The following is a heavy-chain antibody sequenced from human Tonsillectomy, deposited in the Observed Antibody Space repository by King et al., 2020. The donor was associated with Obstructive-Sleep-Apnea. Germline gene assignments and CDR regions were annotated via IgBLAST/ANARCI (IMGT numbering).Heavy chain of an antibody. D-gene: IGHD3-3*01. V-gene: IGHV4-30-4*01. J-gene: IGHJ4*02. CDR3: ARDWN. CDR1: GASISSGDYY. CDR2: TYYSGRT. Sequence: VQLQESGPGLVKPSQTLSLTCTVSGASISSGDYYGSCSRQPPGKGLEWMVYTYYSGRTYYNPSPKSRVTISVDTSKNQFSLKLSSVTAADTAVYYCARDWNWGQGTLVTVSS.